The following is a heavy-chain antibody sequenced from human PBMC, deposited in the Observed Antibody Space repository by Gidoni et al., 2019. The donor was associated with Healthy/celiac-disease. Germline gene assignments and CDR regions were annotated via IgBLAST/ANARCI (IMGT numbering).Heavy chain of an antibody. D-gene: IGHD3-3*01. CDR2: IYYSGST. CDR3: ASQYYDFWSGIL. CDR1: GGSISSSSYY. V-gene: IGHV4-39*07. Sequence: QLQLQESGPGLVKPSETLSLTCTVSGGSISSSSYYWGWIRQPPGKGLEWIGSIYYSGSTYYNPSLKSRVTISVDTSKNQFSLKLSSVTAADTAVYYCASQYYDFWSGILWGQGTLVTVSS. J-gene: IGHJ4*02.